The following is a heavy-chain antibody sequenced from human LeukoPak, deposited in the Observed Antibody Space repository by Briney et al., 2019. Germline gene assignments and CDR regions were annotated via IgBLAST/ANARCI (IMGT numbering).Heavy chain of an antibody. CDR1: GGSISSHF. J-gene: IGHJ4*02. D-gene: IGHD1-26*01. CDR3: ARDGYSGSSLFDY. CDR2: IHYSGST. V-gene: IGHV4-59*11. Sequence: SETLSLTCTVSGGSISSHFWSWIRQPPGKGLEWIGYIHYSGSTNYNPSLKSRVTISVDTSKNQFSLRLSSVTAADTAVYYCARDGYSGSSLFDYSGQGTLVTVSS.